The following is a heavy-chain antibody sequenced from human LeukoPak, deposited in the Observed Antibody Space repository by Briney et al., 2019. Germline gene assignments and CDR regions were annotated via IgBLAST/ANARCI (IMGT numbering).Heavy chain of an antibody. J-gene: IGHJ6*02. CDR3: ARDSASFGGYYYYGMDV. D-gene: IGHD3-10*01. CDR2: IYYSGST. V-gene: IGHV4-31*03. Sequence: SQTLSLTCTVSGGSISSGGYYWSWIRQHPGKGLEWIGYIYYSGSTYYNPSLKSRVTISVDTSKNQFSLKLSSVTAADTAVYYCARDSASFGGYYYYGMDVWGQGTTVTVSS. CDR1: GGSISSGGYY.